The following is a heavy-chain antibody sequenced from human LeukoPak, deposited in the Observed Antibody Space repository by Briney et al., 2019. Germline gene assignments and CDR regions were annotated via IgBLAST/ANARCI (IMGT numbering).Heavy chain of an antibody. V-gene: IGHV3-23*01. J-gene: IGHJ3*02. CDR1: GFTFSSYA. Sequence: GGSLRLSCAASGFTFSSYAMSWVRQAPGKGLEWVSGISDSGDITYYADSVKGRFTISRDNSKNTLYVQMNSLRVEDTAVYFCAKDRRGGSYYAATLDIWGPGTMVTVSS. CDR3: AKDRRGGSYYAATLDI. D-gene: IGHD1-26*01. CDR2: ISDSGDIT.